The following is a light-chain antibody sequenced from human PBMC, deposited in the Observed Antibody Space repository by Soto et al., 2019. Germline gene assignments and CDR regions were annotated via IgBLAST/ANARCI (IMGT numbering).Light chain of an antibody. CDR2: AAS. J-gene: IGKJ4*01. V-gene: IGKV3D-20*02. Sequence: EIMLTQSPGTLSLSPGERATLSCVASQTVSSRHLAWYQQKPGQAPRLLIYAASSRATGIPDRFSGSESGTDFTLTISGLEPEDFAVYYCQQRSNWLTFGGGTKVDIK. CDR3: QQRSNWLT. CDR1: QTVSSRH.